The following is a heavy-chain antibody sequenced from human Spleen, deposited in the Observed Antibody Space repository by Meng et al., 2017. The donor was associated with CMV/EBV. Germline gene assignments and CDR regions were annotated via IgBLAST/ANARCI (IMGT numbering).Heavy chain of an antibody. CDR3: ANYITFCEF. CDR2: ISGSTTNI. J-gene: IGHJ4*02. D-gene: IGHD2-21*01. CDR1: GFTFSSYS. Sequence: GGSLRLSCAASGFTFSSYSVNWVRQAPGKGLEWISYISGSTTNIHYADSVKGRFTISRDNAKNSLYLQMNSLRVEDTAVYYCANYITFCEFWGQGTLVTVSS. V-gene: IGHV3-48*04.